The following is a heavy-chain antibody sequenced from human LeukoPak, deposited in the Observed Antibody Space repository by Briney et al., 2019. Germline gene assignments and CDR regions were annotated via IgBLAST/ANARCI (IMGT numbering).Heavy chain of an antibody. V-gene: IGHV3-74*01. CDR2: INTDGTVT. J-gene: IGHJ4*02. CDR1: GFTFSKYW. Sequence: GGSLRPSCAASGFTFSKYWMLWVRQAPGKGLESVSRINTDGTVTTYADSVKGRFTVSRDNADNTMFLQMNSVRDEDTAVYYCATKQWLAPPPNSWGQGTPVTVSS. D-gene: IGHD6-19*01. CDR3: ATKQWLAPPPNS.